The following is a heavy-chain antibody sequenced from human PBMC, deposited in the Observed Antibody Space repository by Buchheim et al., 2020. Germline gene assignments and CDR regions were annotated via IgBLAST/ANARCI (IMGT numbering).Heavy chain of an antibody. J-gene: IGHJ4*02. Sequence: QVQLQQWGAGLLKPSETLSLTCAVSGGSFSGYYWSWIRQPPGKGLEWIGEINHSGSTNYNPSLKSRVTISVDTSKNQFSLKLSSVTAADTAVYYCARAAVAEGIDYWGQGTL. CDR2: INHSGST. D-gene: IGHD6-19*01. CDR1: GGSFSGYY. CDR3: ARAAVAEGIDY. V-gene: IGHV4-34*01.